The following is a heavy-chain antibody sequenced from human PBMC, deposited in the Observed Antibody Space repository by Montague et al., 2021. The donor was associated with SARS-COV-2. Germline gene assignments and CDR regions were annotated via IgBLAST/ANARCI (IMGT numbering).Heavy chain of an antibody. V-gene: IGHV4-61*01. J-gene: IGHJ4*02. D-gene: IGHD6-19*01. Sequence: SETLSLTCSVSAGSVNSGTYYWNWIRQPPGKGLEWIGYVYYNGDIKHNPSLKSRVSLSIDTSMNQFSLQLNSLTASDTAVYYCARVASLAGRFDYWGQGILITVSS. CDR2: VYYNGDI. CDR1: AGSVNSGTYY. CDR3: ARVASLAGRFDY.